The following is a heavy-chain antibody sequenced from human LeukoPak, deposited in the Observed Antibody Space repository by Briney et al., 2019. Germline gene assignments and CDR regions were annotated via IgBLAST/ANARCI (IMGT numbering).Heavy chain of an antibody. CDR3: ARDHRDGYSHYFDY. CDR1: AFTFSSYP. D-gene: IGHD5-24*01. V-gene: IGHV3-30*04. Sequence: GGSVRLSCAASAFTFSSYPMHWVRQAPGKGLEWVAVISYDGSNKYYADSVKGRFTISRDNSKNTLYLQMNSLGAEDTSVYYCARDHRDGYSHYFDYWGQGTLVTVSS. J-gene: IGHJ4*02. CDR2: ISYDGSNK.